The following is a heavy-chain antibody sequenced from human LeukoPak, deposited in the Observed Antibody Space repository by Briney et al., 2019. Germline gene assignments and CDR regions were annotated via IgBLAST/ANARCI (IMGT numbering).Heavy chain of an antibody. D-gene: IGHD3-22*01. CDR2: IYSGGST. J-gene: IGHJ4*02. Sequence: PGGSLRLSCAASGFTVSSNYMSWVRQAPRKGLEWVSVIYSGGSTYYADSVKGRFTISRDNSKNTLYLQMNSLRAEDTAVYYCASAWGYYDSSGYPLGVDYWGQGTLVTVSS. CDR3: ASAWGYYDSSGYPLGVDY. V-gene: IGHV3-66*01. CDR1: GFTVSSNY.